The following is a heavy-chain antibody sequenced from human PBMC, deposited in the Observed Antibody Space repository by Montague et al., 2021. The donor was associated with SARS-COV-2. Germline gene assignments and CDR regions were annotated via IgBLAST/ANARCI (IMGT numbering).Heavy chain of an antibody. D-gene: IGHD3-16*02. J-gene: IGHJ4*02. CDR3: VHSIKPRGSGSGYRGVSYHFDS. Sequence: PALMKPTQTLTLTCTFSGFSLSTSGVCVAWISQPPGKALEWLAIIYWDDDRRYSPSLESGLTITKDTPKNQVVLTMTDMDPGDTATYYCVHSIKPRGSGSGYRGVSYHFDSWGQGTLVTVSS. CDR2: IYWDDDR. V-gene: IGHV2-5*02. CDR1: GFSLSTSGVC.